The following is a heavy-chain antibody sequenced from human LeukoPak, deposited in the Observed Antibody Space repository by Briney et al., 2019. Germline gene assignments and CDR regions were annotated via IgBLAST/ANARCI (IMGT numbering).Heavy chain of an antibody. Sequence: NPGGSLRLSCAGSGFTFSSYSMSWVRQAPWKGLEFVSSISSSSSFIYYADSVKGRFTISRDNAKKSLSLQMNSLRADDTAVYYCARGYSSSWYLDWGQGTLVTVSS. V-gene: IGHV3-21*01. CDR3: ARGYSSSWYLD. CDR2: ISSSSSFI. D-gene: IGHD6-13*01. CDR1: GFTFSSYS. J-gene: IGHJ4*02.